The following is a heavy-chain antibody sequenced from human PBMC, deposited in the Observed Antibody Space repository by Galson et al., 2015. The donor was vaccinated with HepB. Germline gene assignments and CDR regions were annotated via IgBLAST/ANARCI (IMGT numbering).Heavy chain of an antibody. CDR1: GFTFSSYS. V-gene: IGHV3-48*01. CDR3: ARGGIAVAGTQGEYFQH. D-gene: IGHD6-19*01. CDR2: ISSSSSTI. Sequence: SLRLSCAASGFTFSSYSMNWVRQAPGKGLEWVSYISSSSSTIYYADSVKGRFTISRDNAKNSLYLQMNSLRAEDTAVYYCARGGIAVAGTQGEYFQHWGQGTLVTVSS. J-gene: IGHJ1*01.